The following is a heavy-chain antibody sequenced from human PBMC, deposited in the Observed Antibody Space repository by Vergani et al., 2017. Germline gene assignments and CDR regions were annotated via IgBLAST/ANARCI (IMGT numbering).Heavy chain of an antibody. CDR3: AAEGDGSGWHLDAFDI. J-gene: IGHJ3*02. CDR2: IVVGSGNT. CDR1: GFTFTSSA. V-gene: IGHV1-58*01. D-gene: IGHD6-19*01. Sequence: HMQLVQSGPEVKKPGTSVKVSCKASGFTFTSSAVQWVRQARGQRLEWIGWIVVGSGNTNYAQKFQERVTITRDMSTSTAYMELSSLRSEDTAVYYCAAEGDGSGWHLDAFDIWGQGTMVTVSS.